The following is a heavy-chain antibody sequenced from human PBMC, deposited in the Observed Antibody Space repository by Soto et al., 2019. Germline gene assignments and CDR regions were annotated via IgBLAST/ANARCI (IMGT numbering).Heavy chain of an antibody. D-gene: IGHD2-15*01. CDR3: ARDGSGSSWLHDAFYI. V-gene: IGHV3-20*01. CDR1: GFTFDDYG. CDR2: INWNGGST. J-gene: IGHJ3*02. Sequence: GGSLRLSCAASGFTFDDYGMSWVRQAPGKGLEWVSGINWNGGSTGYADSVKGRFTISRDNAKNSLYLQMNSLRAEDTALYHCARDGSGSSWLHDAFYIWGQGTMVTVSS.